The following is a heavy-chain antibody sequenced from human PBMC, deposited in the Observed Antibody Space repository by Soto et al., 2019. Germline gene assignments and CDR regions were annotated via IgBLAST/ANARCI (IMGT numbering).Heavy chain of an antibody. D-gene: IGHD1-26*01. V-gene: IGHV3-74*01. CDR1: GFTFSTYY. J-gene: IGHJ5*02. Sequence: EVQLVESGGGLGQPGGSLRLSCAASGFTFSTYYMHWVRQAPGKGLVWVSRINSDGSRTNYADSVKGRFTTFRDNAKNTLYLQLNSLTAEDTAVYYCATVAPGSYDGFDPWGQGTLVTVSS. CDR2: INSDGSRT. CDR3: ATVAPGSYDGFDP.